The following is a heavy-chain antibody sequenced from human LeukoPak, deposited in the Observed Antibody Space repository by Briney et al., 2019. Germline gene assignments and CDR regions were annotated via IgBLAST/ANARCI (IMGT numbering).Heavy chain of an antibody. Sequence: PGGSLRLSCAASGFTFSSYAMSWVRQAPGKGLEWVSAISGSGGSTYYADSVKGRFTISRDNAKNTLYLQMNSLRAEDTAVYYCASAIVGATFYYYGMDVWGQGTTVTVSS. D-gene: IGHD1-26*01. V-gene: IGHV3-23*01. CDR3: ASAIVGATFYYYGMDV. J-gene: IGHJ6*02. CDR1: GFTFSSYA. CDR2: ISGSGGST.